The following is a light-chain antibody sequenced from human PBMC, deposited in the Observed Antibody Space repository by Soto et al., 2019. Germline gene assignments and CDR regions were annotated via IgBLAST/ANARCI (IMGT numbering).Light chain of an antibody. Sequence: SVLPKAPSASGAPGQKGTISCPGSSPHIGNNYVSWYQQLPGTAPKLLNHENNKRPSGIPDRFSGSKSGTSATLGITGLQTGDEADYYCGTWDSSLSAEVFGSGTKVTVL. V-gene: IGLV1-51*02. CDR2: ENN. CDR3: GTWDSSLSAEV. J-gene: IGLJ1*01. CDR1: SPHIGNNY.